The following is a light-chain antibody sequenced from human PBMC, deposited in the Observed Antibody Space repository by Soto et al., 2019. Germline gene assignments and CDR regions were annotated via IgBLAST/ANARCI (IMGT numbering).Light chain of an antibody. CDR3: QQYNSYSGT. V-gene: IGKV1-5*03. J-gene: IGKJ1*01. CDR1: QSISSW. Sequence: DIQMTQSPSTLSASVGDRVTXTCXASQSISSWLAWYQQKPGKAPKLLIYKASSLESGVPSRFSGSGSGTEFTLTISRLQPDDFATYYCQQYNSYSGTFGQGTKVDIK. CDR2: KAS.